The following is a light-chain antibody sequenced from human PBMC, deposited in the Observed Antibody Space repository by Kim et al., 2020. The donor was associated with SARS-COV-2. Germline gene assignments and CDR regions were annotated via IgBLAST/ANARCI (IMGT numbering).Light chain of an antibody. CDR1: QSISNY. J-gene: IGKJ2*01. V-gene: IGKV1-39*01. CDR2: GAS. CDR3: QQTYITPYT. Sequence: DIQMTQSPSSLSASVGDRVTITCRASQSISNYLNWFQHKPGKAPKLLIYGASSLQTGVPSRFSGGGSGPDFTLTISSLQPEDFATYYCQQTYITPYTFGQGTKLEI.